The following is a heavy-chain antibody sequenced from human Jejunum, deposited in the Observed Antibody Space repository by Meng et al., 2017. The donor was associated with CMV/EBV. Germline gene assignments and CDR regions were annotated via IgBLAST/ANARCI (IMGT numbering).Heavy chain of an antibody. V-gene: IGHV3-30*02. Sequence: VQVVGSGGGGVQPGGSLRLSCVTSGISFSNSGMHWVRQAPGKGLEWVVFIRNDGSEIYYVDSVKGRFTISRDNSKNTVYLQMDSLRVEDTGIYYCVKDKGRTALDYWGQGSLVTVSS. D-gene: IGHD3-10*01. CDR2: IRNDGSEI. J-gene: IGHJ4*02. CDR1: GISFSNSG. CDR3: VKDKGRTALDY.